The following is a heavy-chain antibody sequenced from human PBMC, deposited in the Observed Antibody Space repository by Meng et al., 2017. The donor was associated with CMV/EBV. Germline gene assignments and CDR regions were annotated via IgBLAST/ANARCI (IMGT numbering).Heavy chain of an antibody. CDR2: INPNSGGT. D-gene: IGHD1-7*01. CDR3: ATYIGNYINWYFDL. V-gene: IGHV1-2*02. J-gene: IGHJ2*01. Sequence: RLVQSGAEVKKPGASGKVSCKASGYTFTGYYMHWVRQAPGQGLEWMGWINPNSGGTNYAQKFQGRVTMTRDTSISTAYMELSRLRSDDTAVYYCATYIGNYINWYFDLWGRGTLVTVSS. CDR1: GYTFTGYY.